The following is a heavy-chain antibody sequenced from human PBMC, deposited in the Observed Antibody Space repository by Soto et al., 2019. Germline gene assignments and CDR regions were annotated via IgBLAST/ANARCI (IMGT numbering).Heavy chain of an antibody. Sequence: QVQLVESGGGVVQPGRSLRLSCAAPGFTFSSYGMHWVRQAPGKWLEWVAVIWYDGSNKYYADSVKGRFTISRDNSKNRLYVQRNSLGSDDTAVYYCARDGGSVGATSGGAFDIWGQGTIVTVSS. CDR1: GFTFSSYG. CDR3: ARDGGSVGATSGGAFDI. CDR2: IWYDGSNK. V-gene: IGHV3-33*01. D-gene: IGHD1-26*01. J-gene: IGHJ3*02.